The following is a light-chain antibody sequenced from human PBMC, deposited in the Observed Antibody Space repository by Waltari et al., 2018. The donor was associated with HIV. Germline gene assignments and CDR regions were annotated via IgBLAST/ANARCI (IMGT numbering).Light chain of an antibody. CDR3: AAWDDSLNGVV. V-gene: IGLV1-44*01. Sequence: QSVLTQPPSASGTPGQRVTISCSGSSSHIGSNTVTWYQQLPGTAPKHLIYSNNERPSGVPDRFSGSKSGTSASLAISGLQSEDEADYYCAAWDDSLNGVVFGGGTKLTVL. CDR2: SNN. J-gene: IGLJ2*01. CDR1: SSHIGSNT.